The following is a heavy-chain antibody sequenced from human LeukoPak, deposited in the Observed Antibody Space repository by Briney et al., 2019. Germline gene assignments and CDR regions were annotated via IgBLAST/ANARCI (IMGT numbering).Heavy chain of an antibody. CDR2: ISSSSSYI. Sequence: GGSLRLSCAASGFTFSSYSMNWVRQAPGKGLEWVSSISSSSSYIYYADSVKGRFTISRDNAKNSLYLQMNSLRAEDTAVYYCARGLRYGDYYYYGMDVWGKGTTVTVSS. CDR3: ARGLRYGDYYYYGMDV. CDR1: GFTFSSYS. J-gene: IGHJ6*04. D-gene: IGHD5-12*01. V-gene: IGHV3-21*01.